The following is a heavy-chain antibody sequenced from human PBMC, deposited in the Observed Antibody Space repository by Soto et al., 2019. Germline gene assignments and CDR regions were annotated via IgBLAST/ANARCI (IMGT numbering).Heavy chain of an antibody. CDR2: IWYDGSNK. CDR1: GFTFSSYG. Sequence: QVQLVESGGGVVQPGRSLRLSCAASGFTFSSYGMHWVRQAPGKGLEWVAVIWYDGSNKYYADSVKGRFTISRDNSKNTLYLQMNSLRAEDTAVYYCARDLEQQLGDYYYYYDMDVWGQGTTVTVSS. CDR3: ARDLEQQLGDYYYYYDMDV. V-gene: IGHV3-33*01. D-gene: IGHD6-13*01. J-gene: IGHJ6*02.